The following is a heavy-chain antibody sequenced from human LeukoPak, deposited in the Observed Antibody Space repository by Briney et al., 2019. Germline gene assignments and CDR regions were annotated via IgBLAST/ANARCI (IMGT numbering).Heavy chain of an antibody. Sequence: SQTLSLTCTVSGGSISSGGYYWSWIRQPPGKGLEWIGYIYHSGSTYYNPSLKSRVTISVDWSKNQFSLKLSSVTAADTAVYYCAGYEYSSSWSIDYWGQGTLVTVSS. CDR3: AGYEYSSSWSIDY. CDR1: GGSISSGGYY. J-gene: IGHJ4*02. D-gene: IGHD6-13*01. V-gene: IGHV4-30-2*01. CDR2: IYHSGST.